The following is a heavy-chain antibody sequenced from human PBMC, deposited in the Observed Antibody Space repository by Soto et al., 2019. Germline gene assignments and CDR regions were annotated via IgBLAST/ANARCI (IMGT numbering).Heavy chain of an antibody. CDR3: ARVYGLLRHRGTFDY. J-gene: IGHJ4*02. D-gene: IGHD3-22*01. V-gene: IGHV4-34*01. CDR2: INHSGST. Sequence: PSETLSLTCAVYGGSFSGYYWSWIRQPPGKGLEWIGEINHSGSTNYNPSLKSRVTISVDTSKNQFSLKLSSVTAAETAVYYCARVYGLLRHRGTFDYWGQGTLVTVSS. CDR1: GGSFSGYY.